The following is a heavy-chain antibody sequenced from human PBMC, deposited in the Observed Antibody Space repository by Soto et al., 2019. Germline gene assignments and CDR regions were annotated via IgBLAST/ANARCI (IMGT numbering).Heavy chain of an antibody. CDR1: GYTFTNYG. D-gene: IGHD2-2*01. CDR3: ARDRSVVVPGAIPTYYYYGMDV. CDR2: ISAYNADT. J-gene: IGHJ6*02. V-gene: IGHV1-18*04. Sequence: GASVKVSCKASGYTFTNYGISWVRQAPGRGLEWMGWISAYNADTNYAQNLQGRVTMTTDTSTSTAYMELRSLRSDDTAVYYCARDRSVVVPGAIPTYYYYGMDVWGQGTTVTVSS.